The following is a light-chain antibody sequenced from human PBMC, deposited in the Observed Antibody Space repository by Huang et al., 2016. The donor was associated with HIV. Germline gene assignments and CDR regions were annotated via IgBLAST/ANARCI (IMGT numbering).Light chain of an antibody. CDR2: AAS. CDR3: QQRFSTTIT. Sequence: DIQMTQSPPSLSASVGDSVTIACRASQNVNTYLNWYQQKPGQAPRLLIFAASRLRRGVPSRFRGSGSGTEFTLTISSLQLEDFATYYCQQRFSTTITFGQGTRLDIK. J-gene: IGKJ5*01. CDR1: QNVNTY. V-gene: IGKV1-39*01.